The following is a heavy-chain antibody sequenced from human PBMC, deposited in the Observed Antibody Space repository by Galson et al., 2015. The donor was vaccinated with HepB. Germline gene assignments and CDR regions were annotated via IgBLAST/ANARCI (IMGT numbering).Heavy chain of an antibody. CDR1: GFTFSSYG. J-gene: IGHJ4*02. V-gene: IGHV3-30*02. Sequence: SLRLSCAASGFTFSSYGMHWVRQAPGKGLEWVAFIRYDGSNKYYADSVKGRFTISRDNSKNTLYLQMNSLRAEDTAVYYCAKIEGIAVAGSFDYWGQGTLVTVSS. D-gene: IGHD6-19*01. CDR3: AKIEGIAVAGSFDY. CDR2: IRYDGSNK.